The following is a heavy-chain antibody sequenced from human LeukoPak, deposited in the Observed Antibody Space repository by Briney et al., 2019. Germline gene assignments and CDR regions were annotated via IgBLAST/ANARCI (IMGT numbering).Heavy chain of an antibody. Sequence: PSETLSLTCTVSGGSISSSSYYWGWIRQPPGKGLEWIGSIYYSGSTYYNPSLKSRVTISVDTSKNQFSLKLSSVTAADTAVYYCARQFIAARLGGFDYWGQGTLVTVSS. D-gene: IGHD6-6*01. CDR1: GGSISSSSYY. J-gene: IGHJ4*02. V-gene: IGHV4-39*01. CDR2: IYYSGST. CDR3: ARQFIAARLGGFDY.